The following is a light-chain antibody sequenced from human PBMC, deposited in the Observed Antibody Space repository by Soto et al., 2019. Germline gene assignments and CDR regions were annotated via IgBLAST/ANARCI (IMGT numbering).Light chain of an antibody. CDR1: SSNIGNNY. Sequence: QSVLTQPPSVSAAPGQTVTISCSGSSSNIGNNYVSWYQQVPGTAPKLLIYDNNERPPGIPGRFSGSKSGTSATLGITGLQTGDEADYYCGTWDSSRSAVVFGGGTQLTVL. V-gene: IGLV1-51*01. J-gene: IGLJ2*01. CDR3: GTWDSSRSAVV. CDR2: DNN.